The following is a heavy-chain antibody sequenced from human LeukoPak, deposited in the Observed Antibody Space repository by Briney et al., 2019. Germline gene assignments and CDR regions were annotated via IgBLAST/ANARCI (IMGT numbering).Heavy chain of an antibody. V-gene: IGHV1-2*02. CDR3: ARDLGSGSLKH. CDR1: GYTFTNYY. CDR2: INPNSGGT. Sequence: GSSVKVSCKASGYTFTNYYIHWVRQAPGQGLEWMGWINPNSGGTNYAQKFQGRVTVTRDTSISTADLELSGLRSDDTAVYYCARDLGSGSLKHWGQGTLVTVSS. D-gene: IGHD1-26*01. J-gene: IGHJ4*02.